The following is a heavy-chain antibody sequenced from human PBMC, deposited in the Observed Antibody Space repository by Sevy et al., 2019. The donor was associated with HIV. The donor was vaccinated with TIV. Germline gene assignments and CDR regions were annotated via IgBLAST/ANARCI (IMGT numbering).Heavy chain of an antibody. CDR1: GYTFTDYY. J-gene: IGHJ4*02. CDR3: ARGGDSGYFDY. D-gene: IGHD1-26*01. CDR2: ISPNSGGT. V-gene: IGHV1-2*02. Sequence: ASVKVSCKASGYTFTDYYMHWVRQAPGQGLEWMGWISPNSGGTNYAQKFQGRVTMTRAKSISTAYMEPSRLRSYDTAVYHCARGGDSGYFDYWGQGTLVTVSS.